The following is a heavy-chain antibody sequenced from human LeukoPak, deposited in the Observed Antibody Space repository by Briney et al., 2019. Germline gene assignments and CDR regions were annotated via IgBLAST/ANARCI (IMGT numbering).Heavy chain of an antibody. D-gene: IGHD1-26*01. Sequence: GGSLRLSCAASGFTFSRSWMTWVRQAPGKGLEWVANIKQDGSETYYLDSVKGRFTISRDNSRNTLYLQMNSLRAEDTAVYYCARSLGAMGLFVFDYWGQGTLVTVSS. V-gene: IGHV3-7*03. CDR3: ARSLGAMGLFVFDY. CDR1: GFTFSRSW. CDR2: IKQDGSET. J-gene: IGHJ4*02.